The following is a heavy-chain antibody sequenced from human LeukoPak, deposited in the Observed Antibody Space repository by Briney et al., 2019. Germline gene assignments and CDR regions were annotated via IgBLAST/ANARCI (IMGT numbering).Heavy chain of an antibody. CDR3: ARDYDFWSGYFY. V-gene: IGHV1-2*02. J-gene: IGHJ4*02. D-gene: IGHD3-3*01. CDR1: GYTFTGYY. CDR2: INPNSGGT. Sequence: ASVNVSCTASGYTFTGYYMHWVRQAPGQGLEWMGWINPNSGGTNYAQKFQGRVTMTRDTSISTAYMELSRLRSDDTAVYYCARDYDFWSGYFYWGQGTLVTVSS.